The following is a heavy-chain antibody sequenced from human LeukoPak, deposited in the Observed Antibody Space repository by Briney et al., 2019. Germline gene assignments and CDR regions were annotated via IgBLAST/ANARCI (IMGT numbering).Heavy chain of an antibody. CDR2: IYSGGST. J-gene: IGHJ3*02. CDR1: GFTVSSNY. V-gene: IGHV3-53*04. CDR3: ARDCTSCSPDAFDI. D-gene: IGHD2-2*01. Sequence: GGSLRLSCAASGFTVSSNYMSWVRQAPGKGLEWVSVIYSGGSTYYADSVKGRFTISRHNSKNTLYLQMNSLRAEDTAVYYCARDCTSCSPDAFDIWGQGTMVTVSS.